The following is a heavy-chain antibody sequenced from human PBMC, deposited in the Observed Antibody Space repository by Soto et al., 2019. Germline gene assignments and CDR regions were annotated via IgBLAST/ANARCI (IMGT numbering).Heavy chain of an antibody. D-gene: IGHD5-18*01. CDR1: GGFFSGYY. CDR3: ARGKFWASIAGYSYGNPRNYYFDY. CDR2: INHSGST. V-gene: IGHV4-34*01. Sequence: SETLSLTCAVYGGFFSGYYCSWIRQPPGKKLNAIGDINHSGSTNYNPSLKSRVTISVDTSKNQFSLKLSSVTAADTAVYYCARGKFWASIAGYSYGNPRNYYFDYWGQGTLVTVSS. J-gene: IGHJ4*02.